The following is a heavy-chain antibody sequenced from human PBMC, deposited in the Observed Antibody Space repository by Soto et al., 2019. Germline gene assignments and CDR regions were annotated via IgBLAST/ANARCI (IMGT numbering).Heavy chain of an antibody. CDR2: IKQDGSEK. D-gene: IGHD3-10*01. J-gene: IGHJ5*02. CDR1: GFTFSSYW. V-gene: IGHV3-7*01. Sequence: EVQLVESGGGLVQPGGSLRLSCAASGFTFSSYWMSWVRQAPGKGLEWVANIKQDGSEKYYVDSVKGRFTISRDNAKNSLYLQMNSLRAEDTAVYYCARDRLVRGGRWFDPWGQGTLVTVSS. CDR3: ARDRLVRGGRWFDP.